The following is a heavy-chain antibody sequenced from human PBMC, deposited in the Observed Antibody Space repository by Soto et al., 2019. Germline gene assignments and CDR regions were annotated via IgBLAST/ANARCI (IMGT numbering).Heavy chain of an antibody. D-gene: IGHD2-21*01. CDR3: AWGDVVCAGGRRRGVSLDV. V-gene: IGHV3-66*01. CDR2: IQSGGPT. Sequence: QPGGSLRLSCAASGFTVSIKYMSWVRQAPGKGLEWVSLIQSGGPTYYADSVKGRFTISRDTSENTVHLQMDSLRAEDTAVYYCAWGDVVCAGGRRRGVSLDVWGKGTTVTVSS. J-gene: IGHJ6*04. CDR1: GFTVSIKY.